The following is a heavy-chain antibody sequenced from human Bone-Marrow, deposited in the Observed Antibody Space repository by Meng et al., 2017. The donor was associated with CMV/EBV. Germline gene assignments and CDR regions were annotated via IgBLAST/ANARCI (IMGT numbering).Heavy chain of an antibody. J-gene: IGHJ4*02. CDR3: ARGSDSGNSFEYFDF. CDR1: GYTFTGNF. V-gene: IGHV1-2*02. CDR2: INPNSGGI. Sequence: ASVKVSCKASGYTFTGNFIHWVRQAPGQGLEWMGWINPNSGGINLAQKFQGRVTMTRDTSFNTAYMDLWTLKSDDTAVYYCARGSDSGNSFEYFDFWGQGTLVTVSS. D-gene: IGHD4-23*01.